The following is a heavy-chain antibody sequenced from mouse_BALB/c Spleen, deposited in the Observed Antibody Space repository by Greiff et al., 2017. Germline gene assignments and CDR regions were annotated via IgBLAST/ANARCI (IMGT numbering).Heavy chain of an antibody. CDR2: ISYSGST. J-gene: IGHJ4*01. Sequence: EVKVVESGPSLVKPSQTLSLTCSVTGDSITSGYWNWIRKFPGNKLEYMGYISYSGSTYYNPSLKSRISITRDTSKNQYYLQLNSVTTEDTATYYCARRNYRGDAMDYWGQGTSVTVSS. V-gene: IGHV3-8*02. D-gene: IGHD2-1*01. CDR1: GDSITSGY. CDR3: ARRNYRGDAMDY.